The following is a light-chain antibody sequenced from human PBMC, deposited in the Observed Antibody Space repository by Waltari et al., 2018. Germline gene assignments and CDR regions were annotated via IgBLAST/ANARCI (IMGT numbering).Light chain of an antibody. CDR1: LSIGTF. V-gene: IGKV3-11*01. CDR3: QQRSDWPRT. Sequence: EIVLTQSPATLPLSPGDRATLSCRARLSIGTFCAWLQQKPGQAPSLLIYDASYRATDIPARFSSAGSGTDFTLPISSLEPEDFAVYFCQQRSDWPRTFGQGTRVEIK. CDR2: DAS. J-gene: IGKJ1*01.